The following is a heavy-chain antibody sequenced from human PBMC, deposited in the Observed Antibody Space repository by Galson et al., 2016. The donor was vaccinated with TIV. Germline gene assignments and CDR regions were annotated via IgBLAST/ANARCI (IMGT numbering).Heavy chain of an antibody. J-gene: IGHJ4*02. CDR1: GDSISSSSYY. Sequence: SETLSLTCTVSGDSISSSSYYWGWIRQPPGKGLEWIGSIYYNGRTYYNPSLKSRVTISSDTSKNQFSLKLSSVTAADTAVYYCARQVPGIEVSGTGRSFDYWGQGTLVTVSS. D-gene: IGHD6-19*01. V-gene: IGHV4-39*01. CDR2: IYYNGRT. CDR3: ARQVPGIEVSGTGRSFDY.